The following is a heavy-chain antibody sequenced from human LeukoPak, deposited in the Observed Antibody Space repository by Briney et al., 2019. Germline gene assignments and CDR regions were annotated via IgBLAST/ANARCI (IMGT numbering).Heavy chain of an antibody. Sequence: GGSLRLSCAASGFTFSSYGMHWARQAPGKGLEWVAVISYDGSNKYYADSVKGRFTISRDNSKNTLYLQMNSLRAEDTAVYYCAKDLVSGSWFDPWGQGTLVTVSS. D-gene: IGHD3-10*01. V-gene: IGHV3-30*18. J-gene: IGHJ5*02. CDR1: GFTFSSYG. CDR3: AKDLVSGSWFDP. CDR2: ISYDGSNK.